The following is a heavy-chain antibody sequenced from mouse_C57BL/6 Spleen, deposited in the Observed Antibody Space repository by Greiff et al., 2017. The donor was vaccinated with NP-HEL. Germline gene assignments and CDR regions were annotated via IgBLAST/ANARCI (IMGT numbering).Heavy chain of an antibody. J-gene: IGHJ4*01. CDR2: INPSSGYT. D-gene: IGHD2-1*01. Sequence: QVQLKQSGAELARPGASVKMSCKASGYTFTSYTMHWVKQRPGQGLEWIGYINPSSGYTKYNQKFKDKATLTADKSSSTAYMQLSSLTSEDSAVYYCASLYGNDAMDYWGQGTSVTVSS. V-gene: IGHV1-4*01. CDR3: ASLYGNDAMDY. CDR1: GYTFTSYT.